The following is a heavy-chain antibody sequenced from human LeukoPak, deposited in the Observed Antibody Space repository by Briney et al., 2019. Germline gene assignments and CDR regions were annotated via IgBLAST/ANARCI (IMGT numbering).Heavy chain of an antibody. CDR2: IYYSGST. V-gene: IGHV4-39*01. CDR3: AIGDYYGSGSSMGWLDP. Sequence: SETLSLTCTVSGGSISSSSYYWGWIRQPPGKGLEWIGSIYYSGSTYYNPSLKSRVTISVDTSKNQFSLKLSSVTAADTAVYYCAIGDYYGSGSSMGWLDPWGQGTLVTVSS. J-gene: IGHJ5*02. CDR1: GGSISSSSYY. D-gene: IGHD3-10*01.